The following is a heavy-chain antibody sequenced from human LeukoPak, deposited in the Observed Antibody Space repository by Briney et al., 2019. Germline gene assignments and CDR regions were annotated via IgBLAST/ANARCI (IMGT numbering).Heavy chain of an antibody. J-gene: IGHJ3*02. D-gene: IGHD3-16*02. Sequence: GASVKVSCXASGGTFSSYAISWVRQAPGQGLAWMGRIIPIFGTANYAQKFQGRVTITTDESTSTAYMELSSLRSEDTAVYYCARDGNSDYVWGSYRYTSVNDAFDIWGQGTMVTVSS. CDR2: IIPIFGTA. CDR1: GGTFSSYA. V-gene: IGHV1-69*05. CDR3: ARDGNSDYVWGSYRYTSVNDAFDI.